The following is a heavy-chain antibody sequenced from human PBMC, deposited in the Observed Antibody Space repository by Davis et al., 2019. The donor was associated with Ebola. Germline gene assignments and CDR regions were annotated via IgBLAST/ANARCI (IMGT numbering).Heavy chain of an antibody. V-gene: IGHV3-64D*06. Sequence: GESLKISCSASGFTFSSYAIHWVRQAPGKGLEYVSAISSSGGSTYYADSVKGRFTISRDNSKNTLYLQMSSLRAEDTAVYYCVKGGPNFWSNYYGDYWGQGTLVTVSS. D-gene: IGHD3-3*01. CDR2: ISSSGGST. CDR3: VKGGPNFWSNYYGDY. CDR1: GFTFSSYA. J-gene: IGHJ4*02.